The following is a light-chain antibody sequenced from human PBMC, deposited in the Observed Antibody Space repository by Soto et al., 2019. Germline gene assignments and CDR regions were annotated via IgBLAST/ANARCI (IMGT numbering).Light chain of an antibody. CDR1: QSVSSN. Sequence: EIVLTQSPGVLSVSPGAGASLSWRASQSVSSNLAWYQQKPGQAPRLLIYGASTRATGIPARFSGSGSGTEFTLTISSLQSEDFAAYYCQQYNNWPPWTFGQGTKVDIK. J-gene: IGKJ1*01. V-gene: IGKV3-15*01. CDR2: GAS. CDR3: QQYNNWPPWT.